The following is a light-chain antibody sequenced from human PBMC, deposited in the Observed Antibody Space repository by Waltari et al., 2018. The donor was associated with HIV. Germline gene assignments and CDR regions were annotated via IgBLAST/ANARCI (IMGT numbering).Light chain of an antibody. J-gene: IGLJ3*02. V-gene: IGLV2-14*01. CDR2: EVS. CDR1: SSDAGGYNY. CDR3: SSYTSSSTPV. Sequence: QSALTQPASVSGSPGQSITISCTGTSSDAGGYNYVSWYQQHPGKAPKLMIYEVSNRPSGFSNRFSGSKSGNTASLTISGLQAEDEADYYCSSYTSSSTPVFGGGTKLTVL.